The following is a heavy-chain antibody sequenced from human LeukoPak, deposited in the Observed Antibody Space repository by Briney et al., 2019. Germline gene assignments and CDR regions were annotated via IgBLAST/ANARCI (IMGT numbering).Heavy chain of an antibody. J-gene: IGHJ3*02. CDR3: ARVVAAAGTSAFDI. CDR2: IYYSGST. CDR1: GGSISSGDYY. Sequence: SETLSLTCTVSGGSISSGDYYWSWIRQPPGKGLEWIGYIYYSGSTYYNPSLKSRVTISVDTSKKQFSLKLSSVTAADTAVYYCARVVAAAGTSAFDIWGQGTMVTVSS. V-gene: IGHV4-30-4*02. D-gene: IGHD6-13*01.